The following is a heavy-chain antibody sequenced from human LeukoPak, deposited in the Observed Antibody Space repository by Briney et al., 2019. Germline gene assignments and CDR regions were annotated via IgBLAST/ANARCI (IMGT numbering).Heavy chain of an antibody. J-gene: IGHJ4*02. Sequence: GGPLRLSCAASGFTFSSYGMHWVRQAPGKGLEWVAFIRYDGSNKYYAVSVKGRFTISRDNSKNTLYLQMNSLRAEDTAVYSCAKDSLKYSSGWYGGWFDYWGQGTLVTVSS. CDR1: GFTFSSYG. D-gene: IGHD6-19*01. CDR2: IRYDGSNK. V-gene: IGHV3-30*02. CDR3: AKDSLKYSSGWYGGWFDY.